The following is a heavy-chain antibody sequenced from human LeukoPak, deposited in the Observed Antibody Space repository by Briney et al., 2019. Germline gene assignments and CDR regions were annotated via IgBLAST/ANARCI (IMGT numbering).Heavy chain of an antibody. Sequence: GGSLRLSCAASGFTFTNAWMSWVRQAPGKGLEWVGRIKSKTDGGTTDYAAPVKGRFTILRDDSKNTLYLQMNSLKTEDTAVYYCTRGDYGDYYYMDVWGKGTTVTVSS. D-gene: IGHD4-17*01. CDR1: GFTFTNAW. J-gene: IGHJ6*03. CDR2: IKSKTDGGTT. V-gene: IGHV3-15*01. CDR3: TRGDYGDYYYMDV.